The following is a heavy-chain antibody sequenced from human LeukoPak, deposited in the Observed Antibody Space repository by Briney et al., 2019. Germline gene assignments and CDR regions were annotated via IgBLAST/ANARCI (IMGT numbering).Heavy chain of an antibody. V-gene: IGHV3-23*01. CDR2: ISGSGGST. CDR1: GFTFSSYA. D-gene: IGHD6-6*01. Sequence: PGGSLRLSCAASGFTFSSYAMSWVRQAPGKGLEWVSAISGSGGSTYYADSVKGRFTISRDNSKNTLYLQVNSLRAEDTAVYYCARTSGTYYYYGMDVWGQGTTVTVSS. CDR3: ARTSGTYYYYGMDV. J-gene: IGHJ6*02.